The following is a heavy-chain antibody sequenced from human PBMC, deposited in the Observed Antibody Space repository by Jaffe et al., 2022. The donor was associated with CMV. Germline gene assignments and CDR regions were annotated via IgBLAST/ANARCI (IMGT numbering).Heavy chain of an antibody. Sequence: QVQLQESGPGLVKPSETLSLTCTVSGGSISSYYWSWIRQPPGKGLEWIGYIYYSGSTNYNPSLKSRVTISVDTSKNQFSLKLSSVTAADTAVYYCARDLYGVPWTGGYMDVWGKGTTVTVSS. J-gene: IGHJ6*03. CDR2: IYYSGST. CDR3: ARDLYGVPWTGGYMDV. V-gene: IGHV4-59*01. D-gene: IGHD4-17*01. CDR1: GGSISSYY.